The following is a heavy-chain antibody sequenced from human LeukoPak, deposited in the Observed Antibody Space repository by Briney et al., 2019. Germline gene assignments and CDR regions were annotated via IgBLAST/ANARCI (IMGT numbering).Heavy chain of an antibody. CDR1: EFIFTDYW. V-gene: IGHV3-7*01. D-gene: IGHD3-10*01. CDR3: ARVHYYGSGAITTYYYYGMDV. J-gene: IGHJ6*02. Sequence: PGGSLRLSCAASEFIFTDYWMYWVRQAPGRGLAWVANIKEDGSEKNYVDSVKGRFTISRDNAKNSLYLQMNSLRAEDTAVYYCARVHYYGSGAITTYYYYGMDVWGQGTTVTVSS. CDR2: IKEDGSEK.